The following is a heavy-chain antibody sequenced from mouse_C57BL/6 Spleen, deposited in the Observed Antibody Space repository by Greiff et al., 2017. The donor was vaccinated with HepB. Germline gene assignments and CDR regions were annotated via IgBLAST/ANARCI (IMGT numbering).Heavy chain of an antibody. D-gene: IGHD2-1*01. V-gene: IGHV1-20*01. CDR2: INPYNGDT. CDR3: ARLGDGNSYYYAMDY. Sequence: VQLKQSGPELVKPGDSVKISCKASGYSFTGYFMNWVMQSHGKSLEWIGRINPYNGDTFYNQKFKGKATLTVDKSSSTAHMELRSLTSEDSAVYYCARLGDGNSYYYAMDYWGQGTSVTVSS. CDR1: GYSFTGYF. J-gene: IGHJ4*01.